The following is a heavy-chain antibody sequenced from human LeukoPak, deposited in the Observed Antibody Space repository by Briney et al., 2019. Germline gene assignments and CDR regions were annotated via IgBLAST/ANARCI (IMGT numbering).Heavy chain of an antibody. D-gene: IGHD6-19*01. CDR2: ISSDGGST. V-gene: IGHV3-64*01. CDR3: ARTEQWLATGGWYWFDP. J-gene: IGHJ5*02. Sequence: PGGSLRLSCEASGFTLSTYAMHWVRQAPGKGLQYVSSISSDGGSTYYASSVKGRFTISRDNSKNTLYLQMGSVREEDMAVYYCARTEQWLATGGWYWFDPWGQGTLVTVSS. CDR1: GFTLSTYA.